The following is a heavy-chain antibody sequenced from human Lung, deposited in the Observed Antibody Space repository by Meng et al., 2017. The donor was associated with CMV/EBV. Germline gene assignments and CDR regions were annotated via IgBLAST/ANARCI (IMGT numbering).Heavy chain of an antibody. Sequence: GSXRLSXAASGFTFSSYAMHWVRQAPGKGLEWVAVISYDGSNKYYADSVKGRFTISRDNSKNTLYLQMNSLRAEDTAVYYCARNLCSSTSCYNEEYGMDVWGQGXTVXVSS. J-gene: IGHJ6*02. CDR1: GFTFSSYA. V-gene: IGHV3-30-3*01. D-gene: IGHD2-2*02. CDR2: ISYDGSNK. CDR3: ARNLCSSTSCYNEEYGMDV.